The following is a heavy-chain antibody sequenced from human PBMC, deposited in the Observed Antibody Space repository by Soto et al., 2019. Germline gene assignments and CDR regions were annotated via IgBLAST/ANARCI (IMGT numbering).Heavy chain of an antibody. J-gene: IGHJ6*03. CDR1: NGSFSDYY. CDR2: INLSGST. D-gene: IGHD3-16*01. CDR3: ARGKFGFTYYYYYHLDV. V-gene: IGHV4-34*01. Sequence: QVQLQQWGAGLLKPSETLSLTCGVYNGSFSDYYWTWIRQPPGKGLEWIGEINLSGSTSYNSSLQSPVTISIDTSKNQFSLNLSSLTAADTAVYYCARGKFGFTYYYYYHLDVWGKGTTVTVSS.